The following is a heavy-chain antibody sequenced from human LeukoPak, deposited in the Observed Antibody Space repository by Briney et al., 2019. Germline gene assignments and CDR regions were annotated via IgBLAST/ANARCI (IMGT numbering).Heavy chain of an antibody. CDR1: ALRLSAYN. V-gene: IGHV3-21*04. CDR3: VRDRGTYRPIDY. D-gene: IGHD1-26*01. J-gene: IGHJ4*02. CDR2: ISYTGTYI. Sequence: GGSLSLSCAASALRLSAYNMNWVRQAPGKGLEGVSCISYTGTYIYYADSVKGRFSISRDDAQNSLYLEMNSLRAKDTAIYYCVRDRGTYRPIDYWGQGTLVTVSS.